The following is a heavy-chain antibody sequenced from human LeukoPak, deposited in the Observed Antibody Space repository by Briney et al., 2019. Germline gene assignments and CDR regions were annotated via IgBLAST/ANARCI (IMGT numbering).Heavy chain of an antibody. CDR1: GDSISRNSHY. J-gene: IGHJ4*02. CDR2: LNPSGKI. V-gene: IGHV4-61*02. Sequence: PSETLSLTCSVSGDSISRNSHYWCWIRQSAGKGLEWIGRLNPSGKIDYNPSLKSRLTMSLDPSENKLSLKLTSVTAADTARYYCARGRPSGDLFWGQGALVTVSS. CDR3: ARGRPSGDLF. D-gene: IGHD4-17*01.